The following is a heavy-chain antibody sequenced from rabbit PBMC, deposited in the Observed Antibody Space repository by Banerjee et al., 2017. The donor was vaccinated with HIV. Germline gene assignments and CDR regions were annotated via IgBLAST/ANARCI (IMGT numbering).Heavy chain of an antibody. CDR3: AREYYTYGYADDAYGTRLDL. J-gene: IGHJ3*01. V-gene: IGHV1S40*01. CDR1: GFSFSSGYY. CDR2: IGSGSGST. D-gene: IGHD6-1*01. Sequence: QSLEESGGGLVQPGASLTLTCTASGFSFSSGYYMCWVRQAPGKGLEWIACIGSGSGSTYYASWAKGRFTITKTSSTTVTLQMTSLTAADTATYFCAREYYTYGYADDAYGTRLDLWGQGTLVTVS.